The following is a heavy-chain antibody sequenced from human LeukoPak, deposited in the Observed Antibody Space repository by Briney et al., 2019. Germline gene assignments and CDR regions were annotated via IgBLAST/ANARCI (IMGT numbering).Heavy chain of an antibody. Sequence: PGGSLRLSCAASGFTFSNYGMHWVRQAPGKGLEWVAVISYDGSNKYYADSVKGRFTISRDNSKNTLYLQMNSLRAEDTAVYYCAKVRPHSSGGSKLRNRNYYYYGMDVWGQGTTVTVSS. D-gene: IGHD6-19*01. CDR1: GFTFSNYG. J-gene: IGHJ6*02. CDR2: ISYDGSNK. CDR3: AKVRPHSSGGSKLRNRNYYYYGMDV. V-gene: IGHV3-30*18.